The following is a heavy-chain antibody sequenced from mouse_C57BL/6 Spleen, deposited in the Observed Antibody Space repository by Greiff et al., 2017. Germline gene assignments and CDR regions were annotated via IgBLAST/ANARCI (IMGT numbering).Heavy chain of an antibody. CDR2: IDPSDSYT. CDR3: ASQTGTGAMDY. J-gene: IGHJ4*01. V-gene: IGHV1-69*01. D-gene: IGHD1-3*01. CDR1: GYTFTSYW. Sequence: QVQLQQPGAELVMPGASVKLSCKASGYTFTSYWMHWVKQRPGQGLEWIGEIDPSDSYTNYNQKFKGKSTLTVDTSSSTAYMQLRSLTSEDSAVYYCASQTGTGAMDYWGQGTSVTVSS.